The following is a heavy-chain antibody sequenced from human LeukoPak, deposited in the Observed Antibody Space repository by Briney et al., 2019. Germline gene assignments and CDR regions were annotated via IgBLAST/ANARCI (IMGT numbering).Heavy chain of an antibody. CDR3: AKDVGSERNNWFDP. D-gene: IGHD6-25*01. CDR1: GFTFSTYS. CDR2: ITSSSSTI. J-gene: IGHJ5*02. V-gene: IGHV3-48*04. Sequence: PGGSLRLSCAASGFTFSTYSMNWVRQAPGKGLEWVSYITSSSSTIYYADSVKGRFTISRDNAKNSLYLQMNSLRAEDTALYYCAKDVGSERNNWFDPWGQGTLVTVSS.